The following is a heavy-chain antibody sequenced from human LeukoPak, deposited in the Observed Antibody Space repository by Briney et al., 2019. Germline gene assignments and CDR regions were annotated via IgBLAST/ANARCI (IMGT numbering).Heavy chain of an antibody. CDR1: GGTFSSYA. V-gene: IGHV1-69*05. Sequence: SVKVSCKASGGTFSSYAISWVRQAPRQGLEWMGGIIPIFGTANYAQKFQGRVTITTDESTSTAYMELSSLRSEDTAVYYCARGMVVTGPFDYWGQGTLVTVSS. J-gene: IGHJ4*02. CDR2: IIPIFGTA. D-gene: IGHD4-23*01. CDR3: ARGMVVTGPFDY.